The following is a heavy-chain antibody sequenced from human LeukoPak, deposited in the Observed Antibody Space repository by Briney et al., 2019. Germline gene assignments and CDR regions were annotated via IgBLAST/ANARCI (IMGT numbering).Heavy chain of an antibody. CDR3: ARVVDPGGYYYFYYMDV. CDR2: INHSGST. D-gene: IGHD3-16*01. Sequence: SETLSLTCAVYGGSFSGYYWSWIRQPPGKGLERIGEINHSGSTNYNPSLKSRVTISVDTSKNQLSLKLSSVTAADTAVYYCARVVDPGGYYYFYYMDVWGKGTTVTVSS. J-gene: IGHJ6*03. CDR1: GGSFSGYY. V-gene: IGHV4-34*01.